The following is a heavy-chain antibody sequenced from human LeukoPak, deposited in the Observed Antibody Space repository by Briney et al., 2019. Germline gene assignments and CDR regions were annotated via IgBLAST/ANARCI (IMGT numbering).Heavy chain of an antibody. CDR3: AKDVDTVMDWANDAFDV. Sequence: GGSLRLSCAASQFIFNNYAMSWVRQAPGKGLEWVASISYDGVDKYYADSLKDRFTMSRDNSKNSIYLQMNSLRVEDTAMYYCAKDVDTVMDWANDAFDVWGQGTMVIVSS. V-gene: IGHV3-30-3*01. CDR1: QFIFNNYA. D-gene: IGHD5-18*01. CDR2: ISYDGVDK. J-gene: IGHJ3*01.